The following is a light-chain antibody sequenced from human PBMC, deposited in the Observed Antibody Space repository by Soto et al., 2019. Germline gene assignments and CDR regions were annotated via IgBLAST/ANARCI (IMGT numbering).Light chain of an antibody. CDR2: DAS. CDR3: QQYGSSVWT. CDR1: LSITNNY. J-gene: IGKJ1*01. V-gene: IGKV3-20*01. Sequence: EIVLTQSPSTLSLSPGERATLSCRASLSITNNYLAWYQQKPGQAPRLLLYDASNRATGIPDRFSGSGSGTDFCLTISRLEPEDFAVYYCQQYGSSVWTFGQGTKVEIK.